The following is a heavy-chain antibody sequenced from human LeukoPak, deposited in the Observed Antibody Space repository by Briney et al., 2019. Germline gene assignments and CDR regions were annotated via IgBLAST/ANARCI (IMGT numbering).Heavy chain of an antibody. CDR1: GYDFAAYW. CDR3: ARHDPARFCTGDVCSVGYYDT. V-gene: IGHV5-51*01. Sequence: GESLKISCKGPGYDFAAYWIGWVRQVPGKGLEWLGIIYPGDSDAKYSPSFQGQVTISADKSISTAYLQWSSLKASDTAMYYCARHDPARFCTGDVCSVGYYDTWGQGTLVTVSS. D-gene: IGHD2-8*02. J-gene: IGHJ4*02. CDR2: IYPGDSDA.